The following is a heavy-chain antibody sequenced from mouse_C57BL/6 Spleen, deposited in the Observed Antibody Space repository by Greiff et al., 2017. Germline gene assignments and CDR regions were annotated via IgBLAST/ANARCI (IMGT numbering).Heavy chain of an antibody. CDR2: IYPGSGST. CDR3: AREGDYDYDWNYYWDD. CDR1: GYTFTSYW. Sequence: QVQLQQPGAELVKPGASVKMSCKASGYTFTSYWITWVKQRPGQGLEWIGDIYPGSGSTNYNEKFKSKATLTVDTSSSTAYMPLSSLTSEDSAVYYCAREGDYDYDWNYYWDDGGEGSTL. V-gene: IGHV1-55*01. D-gene: IGHD2-4*01. J-gene: IGHJ2*01.